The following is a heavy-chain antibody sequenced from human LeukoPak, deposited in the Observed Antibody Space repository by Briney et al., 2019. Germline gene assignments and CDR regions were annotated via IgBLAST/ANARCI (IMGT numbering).Heavy chain of an antibody. CDR1: GYTFTDYY. V-gene: IGHV1-2*02. J-gene: IGHJ2*01. Sequence: ASVKVSCKASGYTFTDYYMHWVRQAPGQGLGWMGSINPNNGGTNSAQRFQGRVTMTRDTSIATAYMDLSSLRSDDTAVYYCARGGPSQVATVYWFFDPWGRGTLVTVSS. D-gene: IGHD5-12*01. CDR3: ARGGPSQVATVYWFFDP. CDR2: INPNNGGT.